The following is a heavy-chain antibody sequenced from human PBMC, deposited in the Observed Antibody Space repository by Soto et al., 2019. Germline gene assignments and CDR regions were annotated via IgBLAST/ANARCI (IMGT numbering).Heavy chain of an antibody. Sequence: SETLSLTCAVYGASLSDNYCNWLRQPPGRGLEWIGEINHSGNTNYNPSLRSRVTISIDTSKNQLSLNLRSVSAADTAVYYCERGRGEFDAWGQGTPVTVSS. D-gene: IGHD2-21*01. CDR3: ERGRGEFDA. V-gene: IGHV4-34*01. CDR1: GASLSDNY. J-gene: IGHJ5*02. CDR2: INHSGNT.